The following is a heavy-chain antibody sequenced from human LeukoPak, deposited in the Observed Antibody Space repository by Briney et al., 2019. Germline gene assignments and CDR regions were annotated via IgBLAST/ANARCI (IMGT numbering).Heavy chain of an antibody. D-gene: IGHD3-3*01. J-gene: IGHJ4*02. V-gene: IGHV3-53*01. CDR2: IYSDGST. CDR1: GFTVSSNY. CDR3: ARGLTNFDF. Sequence: PGGSLRRSCAASGFTVSSNYMTWVRQAPGQGLEWVSVIYSDGSTYYADSVKGRFTISRDNSKNTLYLQMNSLRAEDTAVYYCARGLTNFDFWGQGTLVTVSS.